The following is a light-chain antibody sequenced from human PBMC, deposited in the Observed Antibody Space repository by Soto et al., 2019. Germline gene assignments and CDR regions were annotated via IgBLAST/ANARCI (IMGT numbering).Light chain of an antibody. CDR3: SSYRSNSTLV. CDR1: SSDVGGYNY. Sequence: QSVLTQPASVSGSPGQSISISCTGTSSDVGGYNYISWYQQHPGKAPKLLIYDVVNRPSGVSNRFSGSKSGNTASLTISGLQAEDEADYYCSSYRSNSTLVFGGGTKVTVL. CDR2: DVV. J-gene: IGLJ2*01. V-gene: IGLV2-14*03.